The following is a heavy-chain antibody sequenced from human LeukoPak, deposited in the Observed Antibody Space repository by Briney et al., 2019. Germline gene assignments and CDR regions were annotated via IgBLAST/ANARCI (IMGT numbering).Heavy chain of an antibody. CDR2: IYTSDNT. J-gene: IGHJ6*03. D-gene: IGHD2-2*01. CDR1: DGSISGYY. CDR3: ARGFVPAGMARYHYMDV. Sequence: SETLSLTCTVSDGSISGYYWTWIRQPAEKGLEWIGRIYTSDNTIYNPSLRSRVTMSVDTSKNQFSLKLRSVTAADTAVYYCARGFVPAGMARYHYMDVWGKGTTVTVSS. V-gene: IGHV4-4*07.